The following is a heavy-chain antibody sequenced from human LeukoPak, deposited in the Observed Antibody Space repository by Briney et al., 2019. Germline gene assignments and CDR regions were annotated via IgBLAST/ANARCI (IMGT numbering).Heavy chain of an antibody. Sequence: PGGSLRLSCAASGFTVSSNYMSWVRQAPGKRLEWVAAIYSGGSTYYAESVKGRFTISRDNSKNTLYLQMNSLRAEDTGVYYCARVGYYDILTGYARGAFDIWGQGTMVTVSS. D-gene: IGHD3-9*01. J-gene: IGHJ3*02. CDR1: GFTVSSNY. V-gene: IGHV3-53*01. CDR2: IYSGGST. CDR3: ARVGYYDILTGYARGAFDI.